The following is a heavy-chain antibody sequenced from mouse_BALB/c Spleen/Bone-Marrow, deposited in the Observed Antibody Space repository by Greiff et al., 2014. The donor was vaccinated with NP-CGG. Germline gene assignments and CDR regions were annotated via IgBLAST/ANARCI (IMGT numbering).Heavy chain of an antibody. CDR3: ARDQGYYAMDY. Sequence: VQLKESGPDLVKPSQSLSLTCTVTGYSITSGYSWHWIRQFPGNKLKWMGHIHYSGSTNYNPSLKSRISITRDTSKNKFFLQLNSVTTEDTATYYCARDQGYYAMDYWGQGTSVTVSS. CDR1: GYSITSGYS. CDR2: IHYSGST. J-gene: IGHJ4*01. V-gene: IGHV3-1*02.